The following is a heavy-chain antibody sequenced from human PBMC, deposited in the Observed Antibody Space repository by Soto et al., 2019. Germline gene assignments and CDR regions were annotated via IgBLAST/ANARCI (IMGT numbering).Heavy chain of an antibody. CDR2: IDPSDSYT. J-gene: IGHJ6*02. Sequence: GESLKISCQGSGYSFTSNWISWVRQMPGKGLEWMGRIDPSDSYTNYSPSFQGHVTISADKSISTAYLQWSSLKASDTAMYYCAIWYSSSFGYGMDVWGQGTTVTVSS. CDR3: AIWYSSSFGYGMDV. V-gene: IGHV5-10-1*01. CDR1: GYSFTSNW. D-gene: IGHD6-13*01.